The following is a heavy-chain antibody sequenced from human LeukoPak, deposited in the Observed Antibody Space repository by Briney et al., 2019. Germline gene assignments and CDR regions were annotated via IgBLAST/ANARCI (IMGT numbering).Heavy chain of an antibody. Sequence: KAGGSLRLSCAASGFTFSSYSMNWVRQAPGKGLEWVSSISSSTSYIYYADSVKGRVTISRDNAKNSLYLQMNSLRAEDTAVYYCASIQTGGVTPFDYWGQGTLVTVSS. CDR2: ISSSTSYI. CDR1: GFTFSSYS. CDR3: ASIQTGGVTPFDY. V-gene: IGHV3-21*01. J-gene: IGHJ4*02. D-gene: IGHD3-16*01.